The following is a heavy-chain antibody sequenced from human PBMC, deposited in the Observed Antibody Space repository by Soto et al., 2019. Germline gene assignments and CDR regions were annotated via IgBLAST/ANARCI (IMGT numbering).Heavy chain of an antibody. V-gene: IGHV3-21*01. CDR3: AREVNSGDFPSWFDP. CDR2: ISSGSTYI. J-gene: IGHJ5*02. CDR1: GFPFNTST. Sequence: EVQLVESGGGLVKPGGSLRLSCAASGFPFNTSTMNWVRQVPGKGLEWVSSISSGSTYIYYADSAKGRFTISRDNAKNSLYLQMNSLRAEDTAVYYCAREVNSGDFPSWFDPWGQGTLVTVSS. D-gene: IGHD2-21*01.